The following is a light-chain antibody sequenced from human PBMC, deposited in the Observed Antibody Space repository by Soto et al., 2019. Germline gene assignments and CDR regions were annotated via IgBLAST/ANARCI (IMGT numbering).Light chain of an antibody. V-gene: IGKV3-15*01. Sequence: EIMKTQSPANVSVFPGERASLSCRASQSMDCDLAWYEQKPGHVPRLLIYGASTRATGVPARFSGSGSGTEFTLTIISLQSDDFAVYYCQQYSHWRTFGPGTKVEIK. CDR2: GAS. CDR3: QQYSHWRT. CDR1: QSMDCD. J-gene: IGKJ1*01.